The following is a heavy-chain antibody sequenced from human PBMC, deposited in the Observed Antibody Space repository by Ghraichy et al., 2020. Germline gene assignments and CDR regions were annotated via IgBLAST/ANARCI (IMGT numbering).Heavy chain of an antibody. CDR3: ARVQPYYDFWNGYYYWGYYFDY. CDR2: INHSGST. Sequence: SQTLSLTCAVYGGSFSGYYWSWIRQPPGKGLEWIGEINHSGSTNYNPSLKSRVTISVDTSKNQFSLKLSSVTAADTAVYYCARVQPYYDFWNGYYYWGYYFDYWGQGTLVTVSS. V-gene: IGHV4-34*01. CDR1: GGSFSGYY. D-gene: IGHD3-3*01. J-gene: IGHJ4*02.